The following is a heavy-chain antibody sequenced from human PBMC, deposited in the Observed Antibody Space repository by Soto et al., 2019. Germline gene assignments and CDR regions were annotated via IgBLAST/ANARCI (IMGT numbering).Heavy chain of an antibody. CDR2: IKSKTDGGTT. V-gene: IGHV3-15*01. Sequence: GGSLRLSCAASEFTFSNAWMSWVRQAPGKGLEWVGRIKSKTDGGTTDYAAPVKGRFTISRDDSKNTLYLQMNSLKTEDTAVYYCTTVYGQQLVPTYYYYYMDVWGKGTTVTVSS. D-gene: IGHD6-13*01. CDR1: EFTFSNAW. J-gene: IGHJ6*03. CDR3: TTVYGQQLVPTYYYYYMDV.